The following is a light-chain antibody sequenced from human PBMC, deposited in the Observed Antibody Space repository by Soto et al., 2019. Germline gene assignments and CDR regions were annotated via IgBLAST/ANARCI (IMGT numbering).Light chain of an antibody. J-gene: IGKJ1*01. Sequence: EIVLTQSPGTLYLSPGERATLSCRASQSVHSSSLAWYQQKPGRAPRVLIYGASNRATGIPDRFSGSGSGTDCTLTISRLEPEDFAVYYCQQCGSPPLTFGQGTKVEI. CDR3: QQCGSPPLT. V-gene: IGKV3-20*01. CDR2: GAS. CDR1: QSVHSSS.